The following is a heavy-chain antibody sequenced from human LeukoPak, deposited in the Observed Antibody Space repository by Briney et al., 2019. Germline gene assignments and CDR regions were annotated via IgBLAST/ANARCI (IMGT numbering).Heavy chain of an antibody. J-gene: IGHJ4*02. CDR3: ARCTRNGSGTYYNDC. CDR1: GFTFSRYG. D-gene: IGHD3-10*01. V-gene: IGHV3-33*01. Sequence: PGGSLRLSCAASGFTFSRYGMNWVRQAPGKGLEWVAIIRYNGSNKYYADSVKGRFTVSRDNSKNTLYLQVNSLRAEDTAVYYCARCTRNGSGTYYNDCWGQGTLVTVS. CDR2: IRYNGSNK.